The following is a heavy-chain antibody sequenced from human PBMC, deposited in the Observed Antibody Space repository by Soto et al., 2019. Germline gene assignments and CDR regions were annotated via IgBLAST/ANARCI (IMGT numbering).Heavy chain of an antibody. J-gene: IGHJ6*02. CDR1: GGSISSSSYY. CDR2: IYYSGST. V-gene: IGHV4-39*01. Sequence: QLQLQESGPGLVKPSETLSLTCTVSGGSISSSSYYWGWIRQPPGKGLEWIGSIYYSGSTYYNPSLKSRVTISVDTSKNQFSLKLSSVTAADTAVYYCAGLGSYSSGWYRWADVWGQGTTVTVSS. D-gene: IGHD6-19*01. CDR3: AGLGSYSSGWYRWADV.